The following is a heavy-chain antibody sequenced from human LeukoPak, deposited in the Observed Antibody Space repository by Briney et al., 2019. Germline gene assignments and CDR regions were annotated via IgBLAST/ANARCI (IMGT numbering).Heavy chain of an antibody. CDR3: ARVDSSGWRPPYYYYYMDV. D-gene: IGHD6-19*01. Sequence: PSETLSLTCTVSGGSISSSSYYWGWIRQPPGKGLEWIGSIYYSGSTYYNPSLKSRVTISVDTSKNQFSLKLSSVTAADTAVYYCARVDSSGWRPPYYYYYMDVWGKGTTVTVSS. CDR1: GGSISSSSYY. J-gene: IGHJ6*03. V-gene: IGHV4-39*01. CDR2: IYYSGST.